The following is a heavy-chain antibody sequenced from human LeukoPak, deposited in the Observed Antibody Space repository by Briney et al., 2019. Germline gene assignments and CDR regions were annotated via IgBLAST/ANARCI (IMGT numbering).Heavy chain of an antibody. J-gene: IGHJ4*02. CDR2: ISASGGST. Sequence: GGFLRLSCAASGFTFSNYAMTWVRQAPGKGLEWVSLISASGGSTYYADSVKGRFTISRDNSKNTLYLQMNSLRADDTAVYYCAKGMWDYAYDYWGQGTRVTVSS. D-gene: IGHD4-17*01. CDR1: GFTFSNYA. V-gene: IGHV3-23*01. CDR3: AKGMWDYAYDY.